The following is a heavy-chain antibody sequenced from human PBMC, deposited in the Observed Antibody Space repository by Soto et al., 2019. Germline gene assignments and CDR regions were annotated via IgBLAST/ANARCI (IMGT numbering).Heavy chain of an antibody. CDR3: ASMINTHGIPSHGY. D-gene: IGHD3-16*01. J-gene: IGHJ4*02. V-gene: IGHV1-69*12. CDR2: ITPVFGTP. CDR1: GGIFSSTA. Sequence: QVQLVQSGAEVKKPGSSVKVSCKASGGIFSSTAFSWVRQAPGQGLRWMGGITPVFGTPNYAQEFQGRVTITADESTSTVYMELSSLRSEDTAVYYCASMINTHGIPSHGYWGQGTLVTVSS.